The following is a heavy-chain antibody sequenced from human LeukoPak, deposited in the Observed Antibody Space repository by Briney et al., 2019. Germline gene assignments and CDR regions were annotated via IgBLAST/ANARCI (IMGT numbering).Heavy chain of an antibody. D-gene: IGHD6-6*01. V-gene: IGHV3-23*01. Sequence: GGSLRLSCAASGFTFSSYGMSWVRQAPGKGLEWVSGISGSGGPTYYADSVKGRFTISRDNSKNTLYLQMNSLRAEDTAVYYCAREGLGIAARPVDYWGQGTLVTVSS. J-gene: IGHJ4*02. CDR1: GFTFSSYG. CDR2: ISGSGGPT. CDR3: AREGLGIAARPVDY.